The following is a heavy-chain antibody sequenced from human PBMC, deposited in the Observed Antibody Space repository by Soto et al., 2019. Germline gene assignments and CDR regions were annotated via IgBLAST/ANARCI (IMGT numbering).Heavy chain of an antibody. Sequence: SETLSLTCAVSGGSISSGGYSWSWIRQPPGKGLEWIGYIYHSGSTYYNPSLKSRVTISVDRSKNQFSLELSSLRSEDTAVYYCARGVEMATINNYWGQGTLVTVSS. CDR2: IYHSGST. D-gene: IGHD5-12*01. V-gene: IGHV4-30-2*01. CDR1: GGSISSGGYS. CDR3: ARGVEMATINNY. J-gene: IGHJ4*02.